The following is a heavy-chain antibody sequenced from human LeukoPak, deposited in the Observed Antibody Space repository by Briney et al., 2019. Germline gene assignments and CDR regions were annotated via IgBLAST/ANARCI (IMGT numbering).Heavy chain of an antibody. V-gene: IGHV3-30*02. CDR3: AKWSGDYPSYYLDY. D-gene: IGHD4-17*01. CDR2: IRSDGSSK. J-gene: IGHJ4*02. CDR1: GFTFSSFG. Sequence: GGSLRLSCAASGFTFSSFGLHWVRQAPGKGLEWVALIRSDGSSKNYADSVMGRFTISRDTSKNTVHLQMNNLRAEDTAVYYCAKWSGDYPSYYLDYWGQGTLVTVSS.